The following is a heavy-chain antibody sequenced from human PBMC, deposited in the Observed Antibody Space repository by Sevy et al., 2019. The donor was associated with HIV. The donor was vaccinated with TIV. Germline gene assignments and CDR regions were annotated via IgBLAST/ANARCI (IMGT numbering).Heavy chain of an antibody. Sequence: GGSLRLSCAGSGLTFSLYGMHWVRQAPGRGLEWVAMISYEGSSKFYADSVKGRFTISRDNSNNTLYLQMNSLRAEDTAMYYCAKERTVAGAFEYYFGLDVWGQGTTVTVSS. CDR2: ISYEGSSK. V-gene: IGHV3-30*18. CDR1: GLTFSLYG. D-gene: IGHD3-16*01. J-gene: IGHJ6*02. CDR3: AKERTVAGAFEYYFGLDV.